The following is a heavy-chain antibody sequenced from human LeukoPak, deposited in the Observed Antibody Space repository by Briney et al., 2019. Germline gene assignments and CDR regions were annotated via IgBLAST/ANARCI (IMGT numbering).Heavy chain of an antibody. CDR3: ANSGSGSY. CDR1: GFTFSNAW. V-gene: IGHV3-23*01. J-gene: IGHJ4*02. D-gene: IGHD6-19*01. Sequence: PGGSLRLSCAASGFTFSNAWMSWVRQAPGKGLEWVSAISGSGGSTYYADSVKGRFTISRDNSKNTLYLQMNSLRAEDTAVYYCANSGSGSYWGQGTLVTVSS. CDR2: ISGSGGST.